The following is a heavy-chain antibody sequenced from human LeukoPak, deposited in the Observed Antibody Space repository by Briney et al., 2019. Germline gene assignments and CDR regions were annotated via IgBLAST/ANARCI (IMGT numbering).Heavy chain of an antibody. CDR1: GFTFSSYA. Sequence: PGGSLRLSCAASGFTFSSYAMSWVRQAPGKGLEWVSYISSSSYTIYYADSVKGRFTISRDNAKNSVYLQMNSLRAEDTAVYYCARDKGGGNYYFDYWGQGTLVTVSS. J-gene: IGHJ4*02. V-gene: IGHV3-48*04. CDR3: ARDKGGGNYYFDY. CDR2: ISSSSYTI. D-gene: IGHD4-23*01.